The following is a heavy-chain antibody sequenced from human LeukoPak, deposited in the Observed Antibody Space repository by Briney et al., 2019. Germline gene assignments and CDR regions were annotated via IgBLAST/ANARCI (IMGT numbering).Heavy chain of an antibody. J-gene: IGHJ4*02. D-gene: IGHD6-13*01. Sequence: SETLSLTCTVSGVSISTDTFYWGWIRQPPGKGLEWIGRIYTSGSTNYNPSLKSRVTMSVDTSKNQFSLKLSSVTAADTAVYYCARDLYSSSWPYFDYWGQGTLVTVSS. CDR1: GVSISTDTFY. CDR2: IYTSGST. V-gene: IGHV4-61*02. CDR3: ARDLYSSSWPYFDY.